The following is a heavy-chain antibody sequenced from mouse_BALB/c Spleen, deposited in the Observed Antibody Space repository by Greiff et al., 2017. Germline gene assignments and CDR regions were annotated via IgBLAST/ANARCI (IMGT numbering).Heavy chain of an antibody. J-gene: IGHJ4*01. CDR2: IWSGGST. V-gene: IGHV2-4-1*01. CDR3: ARKVNWDGYYYAMDY. Sequence: VMLVESGPGLVQPSQSLSITCTVSGFSLTSYGVHWVRQSPGKGLEWLGVIWSGGSTDYNAAFISRLSISKDNSKSQVFFKMNSLQADDTAIYYCARKVNWDGYYYAMDYWGQGTSVTVSS. CDR1: GFSLTSYG. D-gene: IGHD4-1*01.